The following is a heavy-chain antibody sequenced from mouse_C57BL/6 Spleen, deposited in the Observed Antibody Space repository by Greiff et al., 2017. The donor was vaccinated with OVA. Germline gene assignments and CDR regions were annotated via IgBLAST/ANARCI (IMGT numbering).Heavy chain of an antibody. V-gene: IGHV1-81*01. CDR3: ARGSSRYAMDY. CDR2: IYPRSGNT. Sequence: VMLVESGAELARPGASVKLSCKASGYTFTSYGISWVKQRTGQGLEWIGEIYPRSGNTYYNEKFKGKATLTADKSSSTAYMELRSLTSEDSAVYFCARGSSRYAMDYWGQGTSVTVSS. J-gene: IGHJ4*01. D-gene: IGHD1-1*01. CDR1: GYTFTSYG.